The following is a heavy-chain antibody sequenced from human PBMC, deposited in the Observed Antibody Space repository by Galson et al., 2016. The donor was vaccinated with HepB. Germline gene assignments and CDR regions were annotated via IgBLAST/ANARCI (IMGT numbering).Heavy chain of an antibody. CDR3: AREGAYYYFSLWTS. V-gene: IGHV3-33*01. Sequence: SLRLSCAASGFTFSSYGMHWVRQAPGKGLEWVAIIWYDGSNKYYADSVKGRFTISRDNSKNTLYLQINSLRAGDTAIYYCAREGAYYYFSLWTSGAMGPRSPSP. CDR2: IWYDGSNK. CDR1: GFTFSSYG. J-gene: IGHJ6*02.